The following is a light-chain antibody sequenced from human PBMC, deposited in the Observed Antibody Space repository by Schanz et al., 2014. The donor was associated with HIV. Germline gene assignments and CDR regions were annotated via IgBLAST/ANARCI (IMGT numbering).Light chain of an antibody. J-gene: IGLJ2*01. Sequence: QSALTQPASVSGPPGQSITISCTGSSSDVGGYNYVSWYQQHPGKPPKLMVYDVTDRPSGVSNRFSGSKSGNTASLTISGLRAEDEADYYCSSYANTDTVLFGGGTKLTVL. CDR3: SSYANTDTVL. CDR1: SSDVGGYNY. CDR2: DVT. V-gene: IGLV2-14*03.